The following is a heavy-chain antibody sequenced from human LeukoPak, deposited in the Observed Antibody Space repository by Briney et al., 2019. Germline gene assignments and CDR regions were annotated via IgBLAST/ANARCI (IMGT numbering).Heavy chain of an antibody. J-gene: IGHJ3*02. CDR2: IYYSGST. V-gene: IGHV4-59*01. CDR1: GGSISSDY. Sequence: SETLSLTCTVSGGSISSDYWSWIRQPPGKGLEWIGYIYYSGSTNYNPSLKSRVTISVDTSKNQFSLKLSSVTAADTAVYYCASHRDAFDIWGQGTMVTVSS. CDR3: ASHRDAFDI.